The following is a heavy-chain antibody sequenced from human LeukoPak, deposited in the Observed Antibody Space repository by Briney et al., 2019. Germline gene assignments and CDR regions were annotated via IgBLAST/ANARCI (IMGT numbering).Heavy chain of an antibody. CDR1: GYTFTSYG. CDR2: ISAYNGNT. Sequence: GASVKVSRKASGYTFTSYGISWVRQAPGQGLEWMGWISAYNGNTNYAQKLQGRVTMTTDTSTSTAYMELRGLRSDDTAVYYCARSEGYDILTGYSRFDYWGQGTLVTVSS. J-gene: IGHJ4*02. D-gene: IGHD3-9*01. V-gene: IGHV1-18*01. CDR3: ARSEGYDILTGYSRFDY.